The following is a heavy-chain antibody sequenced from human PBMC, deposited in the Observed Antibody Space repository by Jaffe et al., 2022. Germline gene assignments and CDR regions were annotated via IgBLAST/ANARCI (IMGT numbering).Heavy chain of an antibody. Sequence: QVQLVQSGAEVKKPGSSVKVSCKASGGTFSSYAISWVRQAPGQGLEWMGGIIPIFGTANYAQKFQGRVTITADESTSTAYMELSSLRSEDTAVYYCARLGSGWGIVVVPAAIDWGQGTLVTVSS. J-gene: IGHJ4*02. CDR2: IIPIFGTA. D-gene: IGHD2-2*02. V-gene: IGHV1-69*01. CDR1: GGTFSSYA. CDR3: ARLGSGWGIVVVPAAID.